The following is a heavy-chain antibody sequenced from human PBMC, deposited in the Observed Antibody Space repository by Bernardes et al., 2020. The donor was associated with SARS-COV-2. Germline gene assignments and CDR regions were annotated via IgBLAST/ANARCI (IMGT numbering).Heavy chain of an antibody. CDR1: GITFSNSW. D-gene: IGHD5-12*01. CDR2: INSDGSST. CDR3: ARDSGDIVTTTERFDH. V-gene: IGHV3-74*01. J-gene: IGHJ4*02. Sequence: GGSLRLSCVVSGITFSNSWMHWVRQVPGERLEWVSRINSDGSSTIYADSVKGRFTISRDNAKNTLFLQMNSLRDGDTAVYYCARDSGDIVTTTERFDHWGQGTLVTVSS.